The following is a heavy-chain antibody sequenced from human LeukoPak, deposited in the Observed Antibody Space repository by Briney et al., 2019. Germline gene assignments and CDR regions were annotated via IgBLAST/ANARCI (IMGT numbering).Heavy chain of an antibody. V-gene: IGHV4-31*03. CDR2: IYYSGSY. J-gene: IGHJ6*03. CDR1: GGSISSGGYN. D-gene: IGHD4-23*01. CDR3: ARTGGGLSWRMDV. Sequence: SETLSLTCTVSGGSISSGGYNWSWIRQHPGKGLEWIGYIYYSGSYYYNLSLKSRVTISVDTSKNQISLKLSSVTAADTAVYYCARTGGGLSWRMDVWGKGTTVTVSS.